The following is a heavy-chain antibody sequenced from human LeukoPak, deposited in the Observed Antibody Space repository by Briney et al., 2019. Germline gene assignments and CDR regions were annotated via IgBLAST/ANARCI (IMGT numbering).Heavy chain of an antibody. Sequence: PVGSLRLSCAASGFTFSSYAMHWVRQAPGKGLEWVAVISYDGSNKYYADSVKGRFTISRDNSKNTLYLQMNSLRAEDTAVYYCARDRGYSGYTQNYYYYGMDVWGQGTTVTVSS. CDR1: GFTFSSYA. CDR2: ISYDGSNK. CDR3: ARDRGYSGYTQNYYYYGMDV. J-gene: IGHJ6*02. D-gene: IGHD5-12*01. V-gene: IGHV3-30-3*01.